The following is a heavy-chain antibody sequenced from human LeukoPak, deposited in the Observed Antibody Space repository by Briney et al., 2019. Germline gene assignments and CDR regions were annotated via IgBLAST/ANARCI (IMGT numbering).Heavy chain of an antibody. CDR3: ARECHGSTMVRGVMGWFDP. Sequence: SDTLSLTCAVSGGSISSGGYSWSWIRQPPGKGLEWIGYIYHSGSTYYNPSLKSRVTISVDRSKNQFSLKLSSVTAADTAVYYCARECHGSTMVRGVMGWFDPWGQGTLVTVSS. J-gene: IGHJ5*02. CDR1: GGSISSGGYS. D-gene: IGHD3-10*01. CDR2: IYHSGST. V-gene: IGHV4-30-2*01.